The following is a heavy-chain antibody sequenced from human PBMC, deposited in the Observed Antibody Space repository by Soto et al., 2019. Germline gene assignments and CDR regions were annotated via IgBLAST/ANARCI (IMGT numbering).Heavy chain of an antibody. CDR3: AKDQMGATTSPFDY. V-gene: IGHV3-30*18. J-gene: IGHJ4*02. Sequence: GGSLRLSCAASGFTFSSYGMHWVRQAPGKGLEWVAVISYDGSNKYYADSVKGRFTISRDNSKNTLYLQMNSLRAEDTAVYYCAKDQMGATTSPFDYWGQGTLVTVSS. D-gene: IGHD1-26*01. CDR2: ISYDGSNK. CDR1: GFTFSSYG.